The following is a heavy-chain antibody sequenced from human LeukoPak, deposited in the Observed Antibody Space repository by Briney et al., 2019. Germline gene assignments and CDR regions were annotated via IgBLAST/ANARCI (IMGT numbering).Heavy chain of an antibody. V-gene: IGHV3-48*01. J-gene: IGHJ4*02. CDR3: ARGNGPGSFIIDY. D-gene: IGHD3-10*01. CDR2: IDSSSSSI. Sequence: GGSLRLSCAASGFIFTSRSMNWVRQAPGKGLEGVSFIDSSSSSIHYADSVRGRFTISRDNAKNLLYLQMNSLRAEDTAEYFCARGNGPGSFIIDYWGQGTLVAASS. CDR1: GFIFTSRS.